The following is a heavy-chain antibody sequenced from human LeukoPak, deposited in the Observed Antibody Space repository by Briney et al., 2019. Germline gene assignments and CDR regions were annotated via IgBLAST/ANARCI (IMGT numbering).Heavy chain of an antibody. CDR3: ARGFFVGALYYYYMDV. CDR1: GGSISSSSYY. J-gene: IGHJ6*03. D-gene: IGHD1-26*01. Sequence: PSGTLSLTCTVSGGSISSSSYYWGWIRQPPGKGLEWIGSIYYSGSTNYNPSLKSRVTISVDTSKNQFSLKLSSVTAADTAVYYCARGFFVGALYYYYMDVWGKGTTVTVSS. CDR2: IYYSGST. V-gene: IGHV4-39*07.